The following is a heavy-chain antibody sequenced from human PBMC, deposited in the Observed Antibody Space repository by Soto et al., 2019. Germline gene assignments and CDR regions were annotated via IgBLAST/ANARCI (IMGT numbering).Heavy chain of an antibody. CDR2: IYHSGST. Sequence: SETLSLTCAVSGGSISGSNWWSFFRQPPGKGLEWIGEIYHSGSTNYNPSLKSRVTISVDKSKNQFSLKLSSVTAADTAVYYCARAPAMYYGSGAIKYGMDVWGQGTTVTVSS. J-gene: IGHJ6*02. V-gene: IGHV4-4*02. CDR3: ARAPAMYYGSGAIKYGMDV. CDR1: GGSISGSNW. D-gene: IGHD3-10*01.